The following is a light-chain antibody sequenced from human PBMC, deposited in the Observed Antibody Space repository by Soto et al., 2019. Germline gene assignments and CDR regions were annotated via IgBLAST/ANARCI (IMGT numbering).Light chain of an antibody. V-gene: IGLV2-8*01. J-gene: IGLJ2*01. Sequence: QSALTQPPSASGSPGQSVTISCTGTSSDVXGYNYVSWYQQHPGKAPKLMIYEVSKWPAGVPNRFSGSKSGNTASLTVSGLQAEDEADYYCSSYAGSNNLVFGGGTKVTVL. CDR1: SSDVXGYNY. CDR2: EVS. CDR3: SSYAGSNNLV.